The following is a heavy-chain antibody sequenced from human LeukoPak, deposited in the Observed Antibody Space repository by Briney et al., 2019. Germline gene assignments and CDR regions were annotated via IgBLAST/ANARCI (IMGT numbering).Heavy chain of an antibody. V-gene: IGHV4-59*01. Sequence: SETLSLTCTVSGGSISSYYWSWIRQPPGKGLEWIGYIYYSGGTNYNPSLKSRVTISVDTSKNQFSLKLSSVTAADTAVYYCARVKVGFWSGSGAFDIWGQGTMVTVSS. CDR2: IYYSGGT. CDR1: GGSISSYY. CDR3: ARVKVGFWSGSGAFDI. J-gene: IGHJ3*02. D-gene: IGHD3-3*01.